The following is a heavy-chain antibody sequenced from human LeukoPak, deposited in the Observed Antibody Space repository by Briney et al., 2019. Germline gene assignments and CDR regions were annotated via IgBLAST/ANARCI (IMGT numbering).Heavy chain of an antibody. Sequence: KTGGSLRLSCAASGFTFSSYAMSWIRQPPGKGLEWIGEINHSGSTNYNPSLKSRVTISVDTSKNQFSLKLSSVTAADTAVYYCAREMMRQQLDAFDYWGQGTLVTVSS. D-gene: IGHD6-13*01. CDR1: GFTFSSYA. J-gene: IGHJ4*02. CDR3: AREMMRQQLDAFDY. CDR2: INHSGST. V-gene: IGHV4-34*01.